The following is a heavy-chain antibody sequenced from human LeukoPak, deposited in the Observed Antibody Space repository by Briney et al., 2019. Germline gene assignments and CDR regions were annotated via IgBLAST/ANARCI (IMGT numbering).Heavy chain of an antibody. CDR1: GFTFSSYG. Sequence: PGRSLRLSCAASGFTFSSYGMHWVRQAPGKGLEWVAVIWYDGSNKYYADSVKGRFTISRDNSKNTLYLQMNSLRAEDTAVYYCATTLYSSGWYPSFDYWGQGTLVTVSS. J-gene: IGHJ4*02. CDR3: ATTLYSSGWYPSFDY. V-gene: IGHV3-33*01. D-gene: IGHD6-19*01. CDR2: IWYDGSNK.